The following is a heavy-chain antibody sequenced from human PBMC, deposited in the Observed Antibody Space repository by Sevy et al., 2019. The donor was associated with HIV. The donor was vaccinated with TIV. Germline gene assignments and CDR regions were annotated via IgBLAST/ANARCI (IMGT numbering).Heavy chain of an antibody. D-gene: IGHD3-16*01. CDR3: AKDLYYYEPKSFPEY. Sequence: GGSLRLSCVTSGFTSKKFGMHWVRQAPGKGPEWVAIISYDESKKDYADSVKGRFTISRDIYKNTLYLKMDRLTTEDTAVYYCAKDLYYYEPKSFPEYWGQGTQVTVSS. CDR1: GFTSKKFG. V-gene: IGHV3-30*18. CDR2: ISYDESKK. J-gene: IGHJ4*02.